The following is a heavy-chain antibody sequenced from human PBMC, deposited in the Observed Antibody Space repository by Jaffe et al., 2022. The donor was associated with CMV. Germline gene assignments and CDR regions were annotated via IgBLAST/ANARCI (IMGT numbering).Heavy chain of an antibody. CDR2: ISSSSSYI. Sequence: EVQLVESGGGLVKPGGSLRLSCAASGFTFSSYSMNWVRQAPGKGLEWVSSISSSSSYIYYADSVKGRFTISRDNAKNSLYLQMNSLRAEDTAVYYCARRRMEEPYGDYYYMDVWGKGTTVTVSS. CDR1: GFTFSSYS. J-gene: IGHJ6*03. D-gene: IGHD4-17*01. CDR3: ARRRMEEPYGDYYYMDV. V-gene: IGHV3-21*01.